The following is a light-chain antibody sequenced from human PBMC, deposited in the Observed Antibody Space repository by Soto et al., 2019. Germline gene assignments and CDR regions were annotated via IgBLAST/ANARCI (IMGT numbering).Light chain of an antibody. CDR3: NSYTITSTEV. CDR2: EVN. CDR1: STDVGPYNR. J-gene: IGLJ2*01. V-gene: IGLV2-18*02. Sequence: QSALTQPPSVSGSPGQSVNISCTGTSTDVGPYNRVSWYQQPPGTAPKLIIYEVNNRPSGVPDRFSGSKSGNTASLTISGLQAEDEADYYCNSYTITSTEVFGGGTKLTVL.